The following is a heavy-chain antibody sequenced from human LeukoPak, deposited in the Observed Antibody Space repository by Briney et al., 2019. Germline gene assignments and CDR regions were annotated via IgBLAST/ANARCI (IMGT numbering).Heavy chain of an antibody. Sequence: GASVKVSCKASGYTFTSYDINWVRQATGQGLEWMGWMNPNSGNTGYAQKFQGRVTMTRNTSISTAYMELSSLRSEDTAVYYCARKVRRVQLLRLNRGSLVYFDYWGQGTLVTVSS. D-gene: IGHD2-2*01. CDR1: GYTFTSYD. V-gene: IGHV1-8*01. CDR3: ARKVRRVQLLRLNRGSLVYFDY. J-gene: IGHJ4*02. CDR2: MNPNSGNT.